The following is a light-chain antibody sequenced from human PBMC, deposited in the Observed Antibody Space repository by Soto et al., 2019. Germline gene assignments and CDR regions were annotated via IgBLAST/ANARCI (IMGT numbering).Light chain of an antibody. CDR2: DVS. CDR3: QSYDISLSGSL. CDR1: SSDVGGYNY. V-gene: IGLV2-11*01. Sequence: QSALTQPRSVSGSPGQSVTISCTGTSSDVGGYNYVSWYQQHPGKAPKLMIYDVSKRPSGVPDRFSGSESGNTASLTISGLQAEDEAYYYCQSYDISLSGSLFGGGTKVTVL. J-gene: IGLJ2*01.